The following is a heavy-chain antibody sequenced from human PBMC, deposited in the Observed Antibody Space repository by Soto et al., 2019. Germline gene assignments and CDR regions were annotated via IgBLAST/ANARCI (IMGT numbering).Heavy chain of an antibody. Sequence: VSLRLPCAASGLTFSSHGMNWVRQAPGKGLEWVSYISSSSGNTIYYADSVKGRFTISRDNAKNSLYLQMSSLRAEDTALYYCARDLWDDLAGGESDYWGQGTLVTVSS. V-gene: IGHV3-48*01. J-gene: IGHJ4*02. CDR2: ISSSSGNTI. D-gene: IGHD3-16*01. CDR1: GLTFSSHG. CDR3: ARDLWDDLAGGESDY.